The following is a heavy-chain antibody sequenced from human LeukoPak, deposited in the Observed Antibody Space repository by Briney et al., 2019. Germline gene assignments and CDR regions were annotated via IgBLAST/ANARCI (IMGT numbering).Heavy chain of an antibody. CDR3: AKESGALGAPLYDY. CDR2: ISGSGGST. V-gene: IGHV3-23*01. D-gene: IGHD4/OR15-4a*01. J-gene: IGHJ4*02. Sequence: GSLRLSCAASGFTFISYAMSWVRQAPGKGLEWVSAISGSGGSTYYADSVKGRFTISRDNSKNTLYLQMNSLRAEDTAVYYCAKESGALGAPLYDYWGQGILVTGSS. CDR1: GFTFISYA.